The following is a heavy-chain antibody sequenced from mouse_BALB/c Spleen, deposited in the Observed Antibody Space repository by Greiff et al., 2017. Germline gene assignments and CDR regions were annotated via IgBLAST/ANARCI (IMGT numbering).Heavy chain of an antibody. J-gene: IGHJ2*01. D-gene: IGHD1-1*01. CDR3: ARHWDYYGRGFDY. CDR1: GFAFSSYD. Sequence: EVKVEESGGGLVKPGGSLKLSCAASGFAFSSYDMSWVRQTPEKRLEWVAYISSGGGSTYYPDTVKGRFTISRDNAKNTLYLQMSSLKSEDTAMYYCARHWDYYGRGFDYWGQGTTLTVSS. CDR2: ISSGGGST. V-gene: IGHV5-12-1*01.